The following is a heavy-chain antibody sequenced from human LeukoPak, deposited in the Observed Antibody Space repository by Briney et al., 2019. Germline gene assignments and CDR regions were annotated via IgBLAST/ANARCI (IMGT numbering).Heavy chain of an antibody. CDR1: GGSISSYY. J-gene: IGHJ4*02. Sequence: SETLSLTCTVSGGSISSYYWSWIRQPPRKGLEWIGHIYGSGSTNYNPSLKSRVTISVDTSKNQFSLKLSSVTAADTAVYYCARERYSSGWELDYWGQGTLVTVSS. CDR2: IYGSGST. D-gene: IGHD6-19*01. CDR3: ARERYSSGWELDY. V-gene: IGHV4-59*01.